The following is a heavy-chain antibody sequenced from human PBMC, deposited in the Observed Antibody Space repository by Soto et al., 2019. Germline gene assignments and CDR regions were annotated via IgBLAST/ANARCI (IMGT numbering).Heavy chain of an antibody. CDR1: GYTFTSYG. J-gene: IGHJ6*02. CDR2: ISAYNGNT. V-gene: IGHV1-18*01. CDR3: ARVAVTKNYYYYGMDV. Sequence: QVQLVQSGAEVKKPGASVKVSCKASGYTFTSYGISWVRQAPGQGLEWMGWISAYNGNTNYAQKLQGRVTMTTDTSTSTAYMELRSLRSDDTAVYYRARVAVTKNYYYYGMDVWGQGTTVTVSS. D-gene: IGHD4-17*01.